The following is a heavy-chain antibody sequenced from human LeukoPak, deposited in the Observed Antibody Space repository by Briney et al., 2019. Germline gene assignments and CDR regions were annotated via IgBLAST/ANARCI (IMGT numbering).Heavy chain of an antibody. CDR1: GGSISSSSYY. CDR3: ARDKVLLWFGEPYYFDY. D-gene: IGHD3-10*01. CDR2: INYSGST. V-gene: IGHV4-39*07. Sequence: SETLSLTCTVSGGSISSSSYYWGWIRQPPGKGLEWIGSINYSGSTYYNPSLKSRVTISVDTSKNQFSLKLSSVTAADTAVYYCARDKVLLWFGEPYYFDYWGQGTLVTVSS. J-gene: IGHJ4*02.